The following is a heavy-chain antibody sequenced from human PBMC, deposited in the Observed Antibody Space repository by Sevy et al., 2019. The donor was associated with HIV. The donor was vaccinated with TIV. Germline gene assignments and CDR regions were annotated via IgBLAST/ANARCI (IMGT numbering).Heavy chain of an antibody. V-gene: IGHV3-23*01. D-gene: IGHD2-2*01. CDR3: PSRRFYCSSTSCDYAFDI. Sequence: GGSLRLSCAASGFTFSSYAMSWVRQAPGKGLEWVSAISGSGGSTYYADSVKGRFTISRDNSKNTLYLQMNSLRAEDTAVYYCPSRRFYCSSTSCDYAFDIWGQGTMVTVSS. CDR1: GFTFSSYA. CDR2: ISGSGGST. J-gene: IGHJ3*02.